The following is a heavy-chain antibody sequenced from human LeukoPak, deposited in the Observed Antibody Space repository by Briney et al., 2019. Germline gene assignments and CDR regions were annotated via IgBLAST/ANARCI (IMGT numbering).Heavy chain of an antibody. CDR3: ATSDDSSGSD. CDR1: GFTFSGYW. D-gene: IGHD3-22*01. V-gene: IGHV3-7*01. CDR2: INLDGSVK. Sequence: PGGSLRLSCAASGFTFSGYWMSWVRQAPGKGLEWVANINLDGSVKHYVDSAKGRFTISRDNAKNSLYLQTNYLRAEDTALYYCATSDDSSGSDWGQGTLVTVSS. J-gene: IGHJ4*02.